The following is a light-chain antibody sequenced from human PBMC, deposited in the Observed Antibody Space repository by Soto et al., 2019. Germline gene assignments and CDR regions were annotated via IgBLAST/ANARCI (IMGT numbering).Light chain of an antibody. V-gene: IGKV1-9*01. CDR1: QGISDY. CDR3: QQLRTYPLT. J-gene: IGKJ4*01. Sequence: DIQLTQSPSFLSASVGDRVTITCRASQGISDYLAWYQQKPGSAPKLLIYGASTLQSEVPSRFSGSGPGTEFSLTISSLQPEDFATYFCQQLRTYPLTFGGGTRVEIK. CDR2: GAS.